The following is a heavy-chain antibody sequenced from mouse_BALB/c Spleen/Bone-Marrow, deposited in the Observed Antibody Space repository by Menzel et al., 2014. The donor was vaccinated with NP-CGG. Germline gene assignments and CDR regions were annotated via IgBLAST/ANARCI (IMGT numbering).Heavy chain of an antibody. CDR2: IYPSDSYT. D-gene: IGHD1-1*01. J-gene: IGHJ2*01. V-gene: IGHV1-69*02. Sequence: VKLMESGAELVRPGASVKLSCKASGYTFTSYWINWVKQRPGQGLEWIGNIYPSDSYTNYNQKFKDKATLTVDKSSSTAYMQLSSLTSEDSAVYYCTRSYGSSYEYYFDYWGQGTTLTVSS. CDR1: GYTFTSYW. CDR3: TRSYGSSYEYYFDY.